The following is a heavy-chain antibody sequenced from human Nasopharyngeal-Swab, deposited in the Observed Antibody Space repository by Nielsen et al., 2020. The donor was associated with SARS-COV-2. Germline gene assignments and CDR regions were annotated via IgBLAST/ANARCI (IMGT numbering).Heavy chain of an antibody. V-gene: IGHV3-30*03. D-gene: IGHD4-17*01. CDR1: GFTFSHYG. CDR2: IAHDASNE. Sequence: GESLKISCAASGFTFSHYGIHWVRQAPGKGLEWVAFIAHDASNEYYGDSVKGRFSISRDSSKNTLYLQMDSLRGEDTAVYYCARDAPAHYGAFYWGRGTLVTVSS. J-gene: IGHJ4*02. CDR3: ARDAPAHYGAFY.